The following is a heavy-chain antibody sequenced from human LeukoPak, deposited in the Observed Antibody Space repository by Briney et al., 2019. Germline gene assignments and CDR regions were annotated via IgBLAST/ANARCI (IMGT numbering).Heavy chain of an antibody. J-gene: IGHJ4*02. Sequence: GGSLRLSCAASGFTFNNYVMSWKRHTPWKGLEYASSISSNGCSTYYADSVKGRFTISRDNSKSTLYLQMNSLRAEDTAVYYCARVRDRYFEALDYWGQGTLVTVSS. CDR3: ARVRDRYFEALDY. CDR2: ISSNGCST. CDR1: GFTFNNYV. V-gene: IGHV3-23*01. D-gene: IGHD3-9*01.